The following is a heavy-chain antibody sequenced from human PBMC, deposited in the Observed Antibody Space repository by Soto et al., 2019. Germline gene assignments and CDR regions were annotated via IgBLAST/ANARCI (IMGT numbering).Heavy chain of an antibody. CDR3: AREALIRWYRSEYFQH. V-gene: IGHV3-21*01. CDR2: ISSTSRYI. Sequence: VGSMRVSWGASGCTFSSYSMNWIRQDTGKGLECVSSISSTSRYIYYPHSVNPRFTLSRHNPKTSLYLQMNSLRAEDTAVYYCAREALIRWYRSEYFQHWGHGTLVTVSS. CDR1: GCTFSSYS. J-gene: IGHJ1*01. D-gene: IGHD2-15*01.